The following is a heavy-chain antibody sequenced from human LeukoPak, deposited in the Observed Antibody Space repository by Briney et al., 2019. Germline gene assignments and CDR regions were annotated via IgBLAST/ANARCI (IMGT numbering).Heavy chain of an antibody. D-gene: IGHD3-3*01. CDR2: ISYDGRNK. CDR1: QFTFNNYA. CDR3: ARDWTRSSSYYDFWSAPGDY. Sequence: GGSLRLSCAASQFTFNNYAVHWVRQAPGKGLEWVALISYDGRNKFYADSVKGRFTISRDNSKNTLYLQLNSLITEDTALYYCARDWTRSSSYYDFWSAPGDYWGQGIPVTVSS. J-gene: IGHJ4*02. V-gene: IGHV3-30*04.